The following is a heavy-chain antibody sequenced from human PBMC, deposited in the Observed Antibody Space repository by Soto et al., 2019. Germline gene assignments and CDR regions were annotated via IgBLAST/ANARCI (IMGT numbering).Heavy chain of an antibody. J-gene: IGHJ5*02. Sequence: SETLSLTCTVSGGSISSYYWSWIRQPPGKGLEWIGYIYYSGSTNYNPPLKSRVTISVDTSKNQFSLKLSSVTAADTAVYYCASSSWYGWFDPWGQGTLVTVSS. CDR1: GGSISSYY. CDR2: IYYSGST. CDR3: ASSSWYGWFDP. V-gene: IGHV4-59*01. D-gene: IGHD6-13*01.